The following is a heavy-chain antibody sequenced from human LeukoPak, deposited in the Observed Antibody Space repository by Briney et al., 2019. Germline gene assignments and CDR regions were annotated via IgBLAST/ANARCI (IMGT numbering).Heavy chain of an antibody. CDR3: AKDGGYSYGLYYFDY. Sequence: SGGSLRLSCAASGFTFSSYGMHWVRQAPGKGLEWVAFIRYDGSNKYYADSVKGRFTISRDNSKNTLYLQMNSLRAEDTAVYYCAKDGGYSYGLYYFDYWGQGTLVTVSS. CDR1: GFTFSSYG. CDR2: IRYDGSNK. J-gene: IGHJ4*02. V-gene: IGHV3-30*02. D-gene: IGHD5-18*01.